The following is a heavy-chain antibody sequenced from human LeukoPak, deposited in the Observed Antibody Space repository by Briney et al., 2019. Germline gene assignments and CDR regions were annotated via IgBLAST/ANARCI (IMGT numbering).Heavy chain of an antibody. CDR3: ASHCSSTSCYYYGMDV. D-gene: IGHD2-2*01. V-gene: IGHV4-39*01. J-gene: IGHJ6*02. CDR2: IYYSGST. Sequence: SETLSLTCTVSGGSISSSSYHWGWIRQPPGKGLEGIGNIYYSGSTYYNPSLKSRVTISVDTSKNQCSLKLSSVTAADTAVYYCASHCSSTSCYYYGMDVWGQGTTVTVSS. CDR1: GGSISSSSYH.